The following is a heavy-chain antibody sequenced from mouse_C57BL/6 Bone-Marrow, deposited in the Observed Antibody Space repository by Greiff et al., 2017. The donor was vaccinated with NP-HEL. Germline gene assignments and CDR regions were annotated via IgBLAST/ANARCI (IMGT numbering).Heavy chain of an antibody. V-gene: IGHV1-81*01. CDR3: GGQLRLYYFDY. D-gene: IGHD3-2*02. CDR2: IYPRSGNT. J-gene: IGHJ2*01. Sequence: QVQLQQSGAELARPGASVKLSCKASGYTFTSYGISWVKQRTGQGLEWIGEIYPRSGNTFYNEKFKGKATLTADKSSSTAYMELRSLTSEDSAVYFCGGQLRLYYFDYWGQGTTLTVSS. CDR1: GYTFTSYG.